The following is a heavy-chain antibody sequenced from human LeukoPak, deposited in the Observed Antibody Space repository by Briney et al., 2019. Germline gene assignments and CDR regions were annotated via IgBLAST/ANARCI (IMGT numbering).Heavy chain of an antibody. CDR2: INPNSGGT. CDR1: GYTFTGYY. Sequence: GASVKVSCKASGYTFTGYYMHWVRQAPGQGLEWMGWINPNSGGTNYAQKFQGRVTMTRDTSISTVYMELSSLRSEDTAVYYCAKVGPKLEFDIWGQGTMVTVSS. D-gene: IGHD1-1*01. J-gene: IGHJ3*02. V-gene: IGHV1-2*02. CDR3: AKVGPKLEFDI.